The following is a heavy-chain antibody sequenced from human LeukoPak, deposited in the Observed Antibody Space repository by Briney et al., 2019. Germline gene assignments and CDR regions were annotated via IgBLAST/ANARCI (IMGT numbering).Heavy chain of an antibody. D-gene: IGHD3-16*02. Sequence: ASVKVSCKASGYTFTGYYMHWVRQAPGQGLEWIGRINPNSGGTNYAQKFQGRVTMTRDTSISTAYMELSRLRSDDTAVYYCARDKRLGELSLEDYWGQGTPVTVSS. CDR1: GYTFTGYY. J-gene: IGHJ4*02. V-gene: IGHV1-2*06. CDR2: INPNSGGT. CDR3: ARDKRLGELSLEDY.